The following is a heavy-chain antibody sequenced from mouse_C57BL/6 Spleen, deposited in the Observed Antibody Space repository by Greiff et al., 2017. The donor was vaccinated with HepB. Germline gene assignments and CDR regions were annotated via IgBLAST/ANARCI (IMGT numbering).Heavy chain of an antibody. D-gene: IGHD1-1*01. CDR3: ARDGDYYGSSYFDY. CDR2: ISSSGST. CDR1: GYSITNGNHW. Sequence: EVKLEESGPALVKPSQTVSLTCTVTGYSITNGNHWWNWIRQVSGSKLDWIGYISSSGSTDSNPSHKSRISITRDTSKNQLFLQLNSVTTEDIATYYCARDGDYYGSSYFDYWGQGTTLTVSS. J-gene: IGHJ2*01. V-gene: IGHV3-4*01.